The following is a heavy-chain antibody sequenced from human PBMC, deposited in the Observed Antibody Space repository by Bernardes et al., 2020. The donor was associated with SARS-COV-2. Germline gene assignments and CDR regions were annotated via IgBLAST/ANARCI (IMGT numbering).Heavy chain of an antibody. V-gene: IGHV3-30-3*01. J-gene: IGHJ4*02. CDR1: GFSFSSHA. CDR2: ILFDGTNK. CDR3: TRDQGPGVAGTFLGSDF. D-gene: IGHD6-19*01. Sequence: GGSLRLSCAASGFSFSSHAMHWVRQAPGKGLEWVALILFDGTNKYYADSVKGRFTVSRDNSRNTLYLQMNSLIVEDTAVYYCTRDQGPGVAGTFLGSDFWGQGTLVTVSS.